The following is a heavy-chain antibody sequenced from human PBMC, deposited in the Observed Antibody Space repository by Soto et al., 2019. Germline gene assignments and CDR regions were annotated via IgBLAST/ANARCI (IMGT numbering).Heavy chain of an antibody. V-gene: IGHV4-30-4*08. Sequence: SETLFLTCTVSGDSISSDYYHWTWIRQSPGKGLGWIGYIHHSGSILYNPSLKSRVTISVDTSKNQFSLHLTSVTAADTAVYFCAREDDGGDSLDVWGQGTTVTVSS. CDR3: AREDDGGDSLDV. CDR2: IHHSGSI. D-gene: IGHD2-21*02. J-gene: IGHJ6*02. CDR1: GDSISSDYYH.